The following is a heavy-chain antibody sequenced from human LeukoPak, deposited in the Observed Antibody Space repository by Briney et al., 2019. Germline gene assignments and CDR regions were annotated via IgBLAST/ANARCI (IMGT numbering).Heavy chain of an antibody. D-gene: IGHD6-13*01. V-gene: IGHV3-74*01. CDR2: INSDGSST. CDR1: GFTFSTYW. CDR3: VGSWSPYDAFDI. Sequence: PGGSLRLSCAASGFTFSTYWMHWVRQAPGKGLVWVSSINSDGSSTSYADSVRGRFTISRDNAKNTLYLQMNSLRAEDTAVYYCVGSWSPYDAFDIWGQGTMVSVSS. J-gene: IGHJ3*02.